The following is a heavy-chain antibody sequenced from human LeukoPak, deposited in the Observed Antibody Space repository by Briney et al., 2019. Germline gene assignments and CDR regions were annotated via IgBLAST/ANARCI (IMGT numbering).Heavy chain of an antibody. CDR3: ARAPLGDPSLIGYFDY. J-gene: IGHJ4*02. CDR2: IDASGST. CDR1: GGSISSYY. V-gene: IGHV4-4*07. D-gene: IGHD3-10*01. Sequence: SETLSLTCTVSGGSISSYYWSWIRQPAGKGLEWIGRIDASGSTNYNPSLKSRVTMSVDTSKNQFSLKLSSVTAADTALYYCARAPLGDPSLIGYFDYGGQETLVTVSS.